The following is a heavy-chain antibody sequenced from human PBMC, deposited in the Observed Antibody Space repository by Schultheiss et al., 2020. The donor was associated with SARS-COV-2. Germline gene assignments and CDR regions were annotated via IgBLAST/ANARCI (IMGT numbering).Heavy chain of an antibody. CDR3: ARVYNNYYDGSGHAVDI. J-gene: IGHJ3*02. Sequence: GGSLRLSCAASGFTFSSYAMHWVRQAPGKGLEWVAVISYDGSNKYYADSVKGRFTISRDNSKNTLYLQMNSLRAEDTAVYYCARVYNNYYDGSGHAVDIWGQGTMVTVSS. CDR1: GFTFSSYA. CDR2: ISYDGSNK. D-gene: IGHD3-22*01. V-gene: IGHV3-30*04.